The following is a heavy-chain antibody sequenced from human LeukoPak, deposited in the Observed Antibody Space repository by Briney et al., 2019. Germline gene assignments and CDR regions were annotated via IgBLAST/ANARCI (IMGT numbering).Heavy chain of an antibody. CDR3: ATGGAYFDY. J-gene: IGHJ4*02. Sequence: GGSLRPSCAASGFTLSNNDMSWVRQAPGKGLEWVSVIYYGGRTYYADSVKGRFTISRHSSKNTLYLQMNSLRAEDTAVYYCATGGAYFDYWGQGTLVTVSS. D-gene: IGHD3-16*01. CDR1: GFTLSNND. V-gene: IGHV3-53*04. CDR2: IYYGGRT.